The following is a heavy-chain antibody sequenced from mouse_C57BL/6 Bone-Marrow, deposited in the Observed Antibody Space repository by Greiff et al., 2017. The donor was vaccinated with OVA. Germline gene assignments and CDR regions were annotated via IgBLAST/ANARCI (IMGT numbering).Heavy chain of an antibody. Sequence: VQLQQSGAELAKPGASVKLSCKASGYTFTSYWMHWVKQRPGQGLEWIGYINPSSGYTKYNQKFKDKATLTAAKSSSTAYMQLSSLTYEDSAVYYCARGGQLLRPYYFDYWGQGTTLTVSS. J-gene: IGHJ2*01. D-gene: IGHD1-2*01. CDR2: INPSSGYT. V-gene: IGHV1-7*01. CDR3: ARGGQLLRPYYFDY. CDR1: GYTFTSYW.